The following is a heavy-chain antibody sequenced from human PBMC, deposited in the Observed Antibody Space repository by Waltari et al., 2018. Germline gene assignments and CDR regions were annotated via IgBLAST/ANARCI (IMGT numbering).Heavy chain of an antibody. CDR2: IKGDGSER. CDR3: ARGSGWVFDY. V-gene: IGHV3-7*03. D-gene: IGHD6-19*01. Sequence: EVQLVESGGGLVQPGGSLRLSCAVSGFTFSTNWMAWVRLAPGKGLEWVAIIKGDGSERHYVDSVKGRFTISRDNPKNSQYLQMNSLRADDTAVYYCARGSGWVFDYWGQGTVVTVSS. CDR1: GFTFSTNW. J-gene: IGHJ4*02.